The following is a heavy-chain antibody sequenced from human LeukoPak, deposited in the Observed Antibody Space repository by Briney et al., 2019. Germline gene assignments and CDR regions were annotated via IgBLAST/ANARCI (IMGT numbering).Heavy chain of an antibody. D-gene: IGHD6-19*01. V-gene: IGHV3-11*06. CDR3: ARGIDWYSSSFDY. CDR1: GFTFRDYY. CDR2: ISISSSYT. Sequence: SLRLSCAASGFTFRDYYMSGIREAPAKGLEGVSDISISSSYTNYADSVKERFTISRDNAKNSLYLQMNRLRAEATAVYYCARGIDWYSSSFDYWGQGTLVTVSS. J-gene: IGHJ4*02.